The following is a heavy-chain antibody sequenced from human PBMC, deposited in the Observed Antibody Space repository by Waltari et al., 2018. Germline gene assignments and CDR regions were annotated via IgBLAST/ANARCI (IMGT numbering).Heavy chain of an antibody. Sequence: QVQLVQSGPEVKKPGASVKVSCKTSGYTTGNYIHWVRQAPGQGLEWLGLINPNSGGTDYAEKFQDRVTLTSDTSISTVYMELSSLRSDDTAVYYCARVWFHSGFDFWGQGTLVAFTS. CDR2: INPNSGGT. V-gene: IGHV1-2*02. CDR3: ARVWFHSGFDF. D-gene: IGHD1-26*01. J-gene: IGHJ4*02. CDR1: GYTTGNY.